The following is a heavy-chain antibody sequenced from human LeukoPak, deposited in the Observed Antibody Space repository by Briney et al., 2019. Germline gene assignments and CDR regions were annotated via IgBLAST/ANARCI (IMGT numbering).Heavy chain of an antibody. J-gene: IGHJ4*02. CDR1: GYTFTSYG. D-gene: IGHD3-3*01. V-gene: IGHV1-46*01. CDR2: INPSGGST. Sequence: ASVKVSCKASGYTFTSYGISWVRQAPGQGLEWMGIINPSGGSTSYAQKFQGRVTMTRDTSAGTVYMELSSLRSEDTAVYYCARGAIFGVVILYYFDYWGQGTLVTVSS. CDR3: ARGAIFGVVILYYFDY.